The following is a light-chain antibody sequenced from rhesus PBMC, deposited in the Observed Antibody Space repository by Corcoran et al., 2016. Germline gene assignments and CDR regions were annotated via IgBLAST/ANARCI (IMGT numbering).Light chain of an antibody. CDR3: LQHSNWPYS. Sequence: EIVMTQSPATLSLSPGERATLSCRASQSVSSSLAWYQQKPGQAPRLLIYGASSRATGIPDRFRGSGSGTDFTRTISSLEPEDVAVYYCLQHSNWPYSFGQGTKVEIK. CDR2: GAS. CDR1: QSVSSS. J-gene: IGKJ2*01. V-gene: IGKV3-24*01.